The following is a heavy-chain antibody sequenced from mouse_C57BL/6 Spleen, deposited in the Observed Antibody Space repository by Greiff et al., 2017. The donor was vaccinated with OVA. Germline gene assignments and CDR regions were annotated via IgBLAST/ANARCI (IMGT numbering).Heavy chain of an antibody. J-gene: IGHJ4*01. CDR3: ARGSTIVIRYAMDY. V-gene: IGHV2-2*01. Sequence: VQLQQSGPGLVQPSQSLSITCTVSGFSLTSYGVHWVRQSPGKGLEWLGVIWRGGSTDYNAAFISRLSISKDNSKSQVFFKMNSLQADDTAIYYCARGSTIVIRYAMDYWGQGTSVTVSS. D-gene: IGHD2-5*01. CDR2: IWRGGST. CDR1: GFSLTSYG.